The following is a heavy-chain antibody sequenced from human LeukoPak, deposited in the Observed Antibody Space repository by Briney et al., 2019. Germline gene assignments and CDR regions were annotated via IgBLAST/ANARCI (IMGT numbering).Heavy chain of an antibody. CDR2: VSISSGTI. V-gene: IGHV3-48*04. D-gene: IGHD3-16*01. J-gene: IGHJ4*02. Sequence: GGSLRLFCAASGFTFTGHNMNWVRQAPGKGLEWVSFVSISSGTIYYADSVKGRFSISRDNAKSSLDLQMNSLRAEDTAVYYCARAMSTFGGVRNYFDSWGQGTLVTVSS. CDR1: GFTFTGHN. CDR3: ARAMSTFGGVRNYFDS.